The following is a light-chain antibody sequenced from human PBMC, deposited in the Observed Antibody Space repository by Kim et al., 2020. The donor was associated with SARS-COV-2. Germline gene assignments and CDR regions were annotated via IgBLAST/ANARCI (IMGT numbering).Light chain of an antibody. CDR1: QSVSSN. CDR2: GAS. Sequence: SPGESATLSCRASQSVSSNLAWYQQKPGQAPRLLIYGASTRATGIPARFSGSGSGTEVTLTISSLQSEDFAVYYCQQYNNWSPFTFGPGTKVDIK. J-gene: IGKJ3*01. V-gene: IGKV3-15*01. CDR3: QQYNNWSPFT.